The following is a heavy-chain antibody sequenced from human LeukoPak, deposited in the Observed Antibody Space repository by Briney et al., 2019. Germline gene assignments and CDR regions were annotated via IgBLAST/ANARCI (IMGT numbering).Heavy chain of an antibody. J-gene: IGHJ6*03. CDR3: ARDTGYSGSYLIRYYYYYMDV. CDR2: ISWNSGSL. Sequence: GGSLRLSCAASGFTFDDYAMHWVRQVPGKGLEWVSGISWNSGSLGYGDSVKGRFTISRDNAKNSLYLQMNSLRAEDTAVYYCARDTGYSGSYLIRYYYYYMDVWGKGTTVTISS. D-gene: IGHD1-26*01. CDR1: GFTFDDYA. V-gene: IGHV3-9*01.